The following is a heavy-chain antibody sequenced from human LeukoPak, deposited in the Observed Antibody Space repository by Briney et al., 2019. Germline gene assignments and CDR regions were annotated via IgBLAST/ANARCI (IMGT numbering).Heavy chain of an antibody. D-gene: IGHD6-19*01. CDR1: GFTFSSYA. V-gene: IGHV3-23*01. J-gene: IGHJ4*02. CDR2: ISGSGGST. Sequence: PGGSLRLSCAASGFTFSSYAMGWVRQAPGKGLEWVSAISGSGGSTYYADSVKGRFTISRDNSKNTLYLQMNSLRAEDTAVYYCAKGPSPIAVAGTRFDYWGQGTLVTVSS. CDR3: AKGPSPIAVAGTRFDY.